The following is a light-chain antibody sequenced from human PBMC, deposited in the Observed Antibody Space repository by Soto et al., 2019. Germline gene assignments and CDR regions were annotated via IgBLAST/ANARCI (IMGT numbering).Light chain of an antibody. J-gene: IGLJ2*01. CDR3: AAWDDSLNGHVV. V-gene: IGLV1-44*01. CDR1: SSNIGSNT. Sequence: QSALTQPPSASGTPGQRVTISCSGSSSNIGSNTVNWYQQLPGTAPKLLIYSNNHRPSGVPDRFSGSKSGTSASLAISGLQSEDEADYYCAAWDDSLNGHVVFGGGTKRTVL. CDR2: SNN.